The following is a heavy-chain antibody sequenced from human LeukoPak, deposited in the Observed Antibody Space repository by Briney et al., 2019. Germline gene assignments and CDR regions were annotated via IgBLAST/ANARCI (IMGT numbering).Heavy chain of an antibody. CDR3: ARDRYYYDSSGLS. J-gene: IGHJ4*02. Sequence: GGSLRLSCAASGFTFSSYSMNWVRQAPGKGLEWVSSISSSSSYIYYADSVKGRLTISRDNAKNSLYLQMNSLRAEDTAVYYCARDRYYYDSSGLSWGQGTLVTVSS. CDR2: ISSSSSYI. CDR1: GFTFSSYS. D-gene: IGHD3-22*01. V-gene: IGHV3-21*01.